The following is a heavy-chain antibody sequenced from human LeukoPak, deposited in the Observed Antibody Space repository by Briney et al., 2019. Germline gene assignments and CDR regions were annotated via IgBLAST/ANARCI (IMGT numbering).Heavy chain of an antibody. J-gene: IGHJ4*02. CDR1: GFTLSSNW. CDR3: ATVFDY. Sequence: GGSLRLSCAVSGFTLSSNWTHWVRHAPGKGLEWVSRMDDEGSGTSYADSVKGRFTISRDNAKNTVYLQMNSLRVEDPAVYYCATVFDYWGQGTLVTVSS. CDR2: MDDEGSGT. V-gene: IGHV3-74*01.